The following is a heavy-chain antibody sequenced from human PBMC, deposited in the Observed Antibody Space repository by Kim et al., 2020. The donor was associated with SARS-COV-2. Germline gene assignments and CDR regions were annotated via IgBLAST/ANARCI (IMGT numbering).Heavy chain of an antibody. CDR2: T. D-gene: IGHD3-3*01. CDR3: ARSYDADGMAV. Sequence: TEYAQKSKGRLTLTTETSSSTAYMELRSLRSDDTAVYYCARSYDADGMAVWGQGTSVTVSS. V-gene: IGHV1-18*01. J-gene: IGHJ6*02.